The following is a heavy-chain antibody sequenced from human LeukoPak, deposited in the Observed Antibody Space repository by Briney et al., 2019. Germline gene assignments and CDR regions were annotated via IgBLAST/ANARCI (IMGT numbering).Heavy chain of an antibody. CDR1: GGSISSGGYH. D-gene: IGHD2-15*01. V-gene: IGHV4-31*03. CDR2: IYYSGTT. CDR3: ARPYCSGGSCYSGAFDI. J-gene: IGHJ3*02. Sequence: SETLSLTCTVSGGSISSGGYHWSWIRQHPGKGLEWIGYIYYSGTTSYNPSLKSRVTISVDTSKKKFSLKLSSVTAADTAVYYCARPYCSGGSCYSGAFDIWGQGTMVTVSS.